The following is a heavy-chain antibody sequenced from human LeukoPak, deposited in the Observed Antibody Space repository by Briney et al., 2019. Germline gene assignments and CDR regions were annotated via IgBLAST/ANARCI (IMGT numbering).Heavy chain of an antibody. J-gene: IGHJ5*02. V-gene: IGHV4-31*03. CDR3: ARDYDSSGFRFDP. CDR2: IYYSGST. Sequence: SETLSLTCTVSGGSISSGGYYWTWIRQHPGKGLEWIGYIYYSGSTYYNLSLKSRVTISVDTSKNQFSLKLSSVTAADTAVYYCARDYDSSGFRFDPWGPGTLVTVSS. D-gene: IGHD3-22*01. CDR1: GGSISSGGYY.